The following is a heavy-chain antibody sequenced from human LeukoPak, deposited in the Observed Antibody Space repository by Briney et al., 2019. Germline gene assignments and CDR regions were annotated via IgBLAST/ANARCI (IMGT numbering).Heavy chain of an antibody. V-gene: IGHV1-2*06. D-gene: IGHD3-10*01. J-gene: IGHJ4*02. CDR3: ANHWFGELSRFDY. Sequence: GASVKVSCKASGYTFTGYYMNWVRQAPGQGLEWMGRINPNSGGTNYAQKFQGRVTMTRDTSISTAYMELSRLRSDDTAVYYCANHWFGELSRFDYWGQGTLVTVSS. CDR1: GYTFTGYY. CDR2: INPNSGGT.